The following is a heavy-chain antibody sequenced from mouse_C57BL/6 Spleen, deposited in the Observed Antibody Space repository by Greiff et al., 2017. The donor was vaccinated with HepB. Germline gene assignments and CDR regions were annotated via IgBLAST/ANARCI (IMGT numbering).Heavy chain of an antibody. CDR3: ARNWDYGSSYYAMDY. CDR1: GYTFTSYW. Sequence: VQLQQPGAELVKPGASVKLSCKASGYTFTSYWMHWVKQRPGQGLEWIGMIHPNSGSTNYNEKFKSKATLTVDKSSSTAYMQLSSLTSEDSAVYYCARNWDYGSSYYAMDYWGQGTSVTVSS. V-gene: IGHV1-64*01. J-gene: IGHJ4*01. CDR2: IHPNSGST. D-gene: IGHD1-1*01.